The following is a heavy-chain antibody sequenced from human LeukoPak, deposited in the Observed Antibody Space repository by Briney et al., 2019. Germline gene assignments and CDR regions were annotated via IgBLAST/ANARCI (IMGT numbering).Heavy chain of an antibody. CDR2: IWYDGSNK. D-gene: IGHD4-17*01. CDR3: GKVPALYGVNSFDY. Sequence: PGGSLRLSCAASGFTFSSYDMHWVRQAPGKGLEWVAVIWYDGSNKYYADSVKGRFTISRDNSKNTLYLQMNSLRAEDTAVYYCGKVPALYGVNSFDYWGQGTLVTVSS. J-gene: IGHJ4*02. V-gene: IGHV3-33*06. CDR1: GFTFSSYD.